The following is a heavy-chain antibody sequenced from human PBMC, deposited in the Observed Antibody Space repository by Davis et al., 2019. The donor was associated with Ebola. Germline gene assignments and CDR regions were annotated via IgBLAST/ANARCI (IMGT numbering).Heavy chain of an antibody. CDR1: GYSLSSGGYY. CDR2: MFYTGHT. V-gene: IGHV4-31*03. J-gene: IGHJ4*02. D-gene: IGHD3-10*01. Sequence: PSETLSLTCTVSGYSLSSGGYYWSWIRQHPGKGLEWIGHMFYTGHTFFNPSFKSRSTISVDTSKNQFSLTLTSATAADTAVYYCARDVGTGVFDYFDYWGRGILVTVSS. CDR3: ARDVGTGVFDYFDY.